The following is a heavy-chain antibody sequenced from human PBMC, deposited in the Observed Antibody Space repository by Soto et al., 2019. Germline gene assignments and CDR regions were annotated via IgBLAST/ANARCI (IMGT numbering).Heavy chain of an antibody. Sequence: SGPTLVNPTQTLKLTCTFSGFSLSTRGVGVGWIRKPPGKALEWLALIYWDDDKRYNPSLKSRLTITKDASKNQLVLTMTNMDPVDTATYYCARGRPLFDYWGQGTLVTVSS. CDR1: GFSLSTRGVG. V-gene: IGHV2-5*02. J-gene: IGHJ4*02. CDR3: ARGRPLFDY. CDR2: IYWDDDK. D-gene: IGHD6-25*01.